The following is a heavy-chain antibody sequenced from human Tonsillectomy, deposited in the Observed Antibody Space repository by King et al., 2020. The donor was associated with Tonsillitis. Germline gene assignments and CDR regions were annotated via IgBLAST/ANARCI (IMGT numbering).Heavy chain of an antibody. D-gene: IGHD6-19*01. CDR1: GFTFSSYA. Sequence: EVQLVESGGGLVQPGGSLRLSCAASGFTFSSYAMSWVRQAPGKGLEWVSAISDSGGSTYYADSVKGRFTISRDNSKNTLYLQMNSLRAEDTAVYYCAKDSSGWYCSPQYCFDYWGQGTLVTVSS. V-gene: IGHV3-23*04. CDR3: AKDSSGWYCSPQYCFDY. CDR2: ISDSGGST. J-gene: IGHJ4*02.